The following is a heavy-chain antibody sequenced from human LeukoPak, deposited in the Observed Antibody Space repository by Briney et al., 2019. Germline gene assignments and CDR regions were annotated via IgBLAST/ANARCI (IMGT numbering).Heavy chain of an antibody. CDR2: IYYSGST. CDR3: ARYDSSGQTDY. V-gene: IGHV4-38-2*02. CDR1: GYSISSGYY. Sequence: PSETLSLTCTVSGYSISSGYYWGWIRQPPGKGLEWIGSIYYSGSTYYNPSLKSRVTISVDTSKNQFSLKLSSVTAADTAVYYCARYDSSGQTDYWGQGTLVTVSS. J-gene: IGHJ4*02. D-gene: IGHD6-19*01.